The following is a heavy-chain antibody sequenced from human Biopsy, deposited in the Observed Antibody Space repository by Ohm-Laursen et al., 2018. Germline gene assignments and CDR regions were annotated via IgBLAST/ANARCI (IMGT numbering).Heavy chain of an antibody. J-gene: IGHJ6*02. CDR1: GDTFSSSA. D-gene: IGHD3-10*01. CDR3: ARGGSGSGYYGMDV. Sequence: SVTASCKASGDTFSSSAFFWVRQAPGQGLVYLGRIIPIVGITNHAQTFQGRITLTADKSTFMVYMELSRLRSDDTAIYYCARGGSGSGYYGMDVWGQGATVSVSS. V-gene: IGHV1-69*04. CDR2: IIPIVGIT.